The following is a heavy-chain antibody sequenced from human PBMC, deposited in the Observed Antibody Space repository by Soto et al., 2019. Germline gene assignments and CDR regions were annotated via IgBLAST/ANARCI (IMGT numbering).Heavy chain of an antibody. Sequence: EVQLVESGGGLVQPGGSLRLSCAASGFTFSSYAMHWVRQAPGKELEYVSAISSNGGSTYYANSVKGRFTISRDNSKNTLYLQMGSLRAEDMAVDDCSREGYSSSTSCYSFDYWGQGTLVTVSS. CDR1: GFTFSSYA. D-gene: IGHD2-2*01. CDR3: SREGYSSSTSCYSFDY. J-gene: IGHJ4*02. CDR2: ISSNGGST. V-gene: IGHV3-64*01.